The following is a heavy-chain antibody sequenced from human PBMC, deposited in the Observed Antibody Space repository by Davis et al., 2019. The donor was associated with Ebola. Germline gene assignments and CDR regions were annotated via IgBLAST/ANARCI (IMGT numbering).Heavy chain of an antibody. CDR2: ISWNSGSI. D-gene: IGHD6-6*01. Sequence: GGSLRLSCAASGFTFDDYAMHWVRQAPGKGLEWVSGISWNSGSIGYADSVKGRFTISRDNAKNSLYLQMNSLRAENTALYYCAKDLQYSSSYYGMDVWGQGTTVTVSS. J-gene: IGHJ6*02. CDR1: GFTFDDYA. CDR3: AKDLQYSSSYYGMDV. V-gene: IGHV3-9*01.